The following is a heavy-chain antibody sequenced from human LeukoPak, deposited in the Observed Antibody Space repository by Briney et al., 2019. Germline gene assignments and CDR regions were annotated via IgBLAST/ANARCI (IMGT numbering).Heavy chain of an antibody. V-gene: IGHV1-2*02. CDR2: MNLYSGVI. D-gene: IGHD2-2*01. J-gene: IGHJ4*02. CDR3: ARDPKSQLLLDY. CDR1: GFTFTDEY. Sequence: ASVTVTCKSSGFTFTDEYIHLVRQAPGQGIEWMGWMNLYSGVIKYAQKFQGTVTLTRDTSISTAYMELSRLTSGDTAVYYCARDPKSQLLLDYWGQGTLVTVSS.